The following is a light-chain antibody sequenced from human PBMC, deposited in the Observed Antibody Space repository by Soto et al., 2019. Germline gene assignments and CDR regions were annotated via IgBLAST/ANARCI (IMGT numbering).Light chain of an antibody. CDR1: QSVNNF. CDR3: QHRSNWPTIT. CDR2: DAS. Sequence: ELVLSQSPATLYLSPAATDILSCSASQSVNNFLAWYQQRPGQAPRLIISDASNRATGIPARFSGSGSGTDLTLIISSLEPADFAVYYCQHRSNWPTITFCQGTRLEIK. V-gene: IGKV3-11*01. J-gene: IGKJ5*01.